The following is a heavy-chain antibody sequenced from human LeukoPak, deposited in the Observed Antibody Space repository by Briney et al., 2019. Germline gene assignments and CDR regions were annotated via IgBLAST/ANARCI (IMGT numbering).Heavy chain of an antibody. D-gene: IGHD3-10*01. V-gene: IGHV1-2*02. Sequence: ASVKVSCKASGYTFTGYYMHWVRQAPGQGLEWMGWINPNSGGTNYAQKFQGRVTMTRDTSISTAYMELSRLRSDDTAVYYCARVRIEITMVRGVNFDYWGQGTLVTVSS. CDR2: INPNSGGT. J-gene: IGHJ4*02. CDR1: GYTFTGYY. CDR3: ARVRIEITMVRGVNFDY.